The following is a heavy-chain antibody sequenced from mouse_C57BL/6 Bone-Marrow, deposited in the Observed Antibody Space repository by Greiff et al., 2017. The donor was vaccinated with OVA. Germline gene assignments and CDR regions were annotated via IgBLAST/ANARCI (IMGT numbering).Heavy chain of an antibody. CDR3: ARLGGTGFDY. J-gene: IGHJ2*01. CDR1: GYTFTSYG. D-gene: IGHD4-1*01. CDR2: IYPRSGNT. V-gene: IGHV1-81*01. Sequence: ESGAELARPGASVKLSCKASGYTFTSYGISWVKQRTGQGLEWIGEIYPRSGNTYYNEKFKGKATLTADKSSSTAYMELRSLTSEDSAVYFCARLGGTGFDYWGQGTTLTVSS.